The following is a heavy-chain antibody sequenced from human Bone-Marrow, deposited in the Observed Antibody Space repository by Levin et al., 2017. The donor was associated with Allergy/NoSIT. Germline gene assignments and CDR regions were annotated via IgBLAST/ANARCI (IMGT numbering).Heavy chain of an antibody. Sequence: QTLSLTCTFSGFSLSTSGMCVSWIRQPPGKALEWLALIDWDDDKYYSTSLKTRLTISKDTSKNQVVLTMTNMDPVDTATYYCARIVATTQLHPSPRTTWDAFDIWGQGTMVTVSS. J-gene: IGHJ3*02. CDR3: ARIVATTQLHPSPRTTWDAFDI. CDR2: IDWDDDK. V-gene: IGHV2-70*01. D-gene: IGHD5-12*01. CDR1: GFSLSTSGMC.